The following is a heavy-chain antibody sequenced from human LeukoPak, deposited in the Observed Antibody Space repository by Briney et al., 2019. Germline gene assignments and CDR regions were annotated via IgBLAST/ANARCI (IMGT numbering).Heavy chain of an antibody. D-gene: IGHD2-15*01. Sequence: GSLRLSCAASGFTXXSSAMSWVRQAPGKGLEWVSAISNNGGYTYYADSVQGRFTISRDNSKSTLCLQMNSLRAEDTAVYYCAKQLGYCSDGSCYFPYWGQGTLVTVSS. CDR3: AKQLGYCSDGSCYFPY. V-gene: IGHV3-23*01. CDR2: ISNNGGYT. CDR1: GFTXXSSA. J-gene: IGHJ4*02.